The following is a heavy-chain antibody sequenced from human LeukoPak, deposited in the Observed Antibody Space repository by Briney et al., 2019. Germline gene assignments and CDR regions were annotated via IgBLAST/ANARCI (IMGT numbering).Heavy chain of an antibody. CDR3: APEPTLDY. Sequence: PGGSLRLSCAGTGFTCSSYRMTRVPQAPGKGLEWVAYINQDGSERYYVDSVKRRFTISRDNAKKSLNLQMNRLTVEDTAAYYCAPEPTLDYSGQGTLVTVSS. CDR2: INQDGSER. J-gene: IGHJ4*02. CDR1: GFTCSSYR. V-gene: IGHV3-7*05.